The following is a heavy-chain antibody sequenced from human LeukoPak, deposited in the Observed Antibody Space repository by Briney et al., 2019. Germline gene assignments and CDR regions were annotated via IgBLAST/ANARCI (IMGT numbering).Heavy chain of an antibody. J-gene: IGHJ5*02. CDR3: VRGDSSSWYFSSQNNWFDP. V-gene: IGHV1-3*04. Sequence: ASVKVSCKTSGYIFTNYAIHWVRQAPGQNLEWMGWINTGNGNTKYSQKFQDRVIITRDTSTSTAYMELRSLRSDDTAVYYCVRGDSSSWYFSSQNNWFDPWGRGTLVTVSS. D-gene: IGHD6-13*01. CDR1: GYIFTNYA. CDR2: INTGNGNT.